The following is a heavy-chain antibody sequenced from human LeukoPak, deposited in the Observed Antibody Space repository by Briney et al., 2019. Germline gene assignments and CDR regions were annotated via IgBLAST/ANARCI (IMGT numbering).Heavy chain of an antibody. Sequence: PGGSLRLSCAASGFTFSSYWMSWVRQAPGKGLEWVANIKQDGSEKYYVDSVKGRFTISRDNAKNSLYLQMNSLRAEDTAVYYCARDASVPAAGGMDVWGQGTTVTVSS. J-gene: IGHJ6*02. V-gene: IGHV3-7*01. D-gene: IGHD2-2*01. CDR1: GFTFSSYW. CDR2: IKQDGSEK. CDR3: ARDASVPAAGGMDV.